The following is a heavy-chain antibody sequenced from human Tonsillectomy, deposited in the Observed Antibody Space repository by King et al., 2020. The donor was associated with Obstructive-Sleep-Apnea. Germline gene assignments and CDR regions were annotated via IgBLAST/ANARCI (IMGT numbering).Heavy chain of an antibody. CDR3: ARAWIGGDPGAFDI. D-gene: IGHD2-21*02. J-gene: IGHJ3*02. V-gene: IGHV4-31*03. CDR1: GGSISSGGSY. Sequence: QLQESGPGLVKPSQTLSLSCTVSGGSISSGGSYWSWIRQHPGKGLEWVGYIYYSGRTYYNPSLKSRLTISLDTSESQFSLEVNSVTAADTAMYYCARAWIGGDPGAFDIWGHGTMVTVSS. CDR2: IYYSGRT.